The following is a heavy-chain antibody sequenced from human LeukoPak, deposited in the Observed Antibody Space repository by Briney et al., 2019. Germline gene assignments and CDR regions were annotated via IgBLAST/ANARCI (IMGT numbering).Heavy chain of an antibody. Sequence: ASVKVSCKASGYTFTGYYMHWVRQAPGQGLAWMGWINPNSGGTNYAQKFQGRVTMTRDTSISTAYMELSRLRSDDTAVYSCARERRNPPGPYYYYYMDVWGKGTTVTVSS. CDR2: INPNSGGT. J-gene: IGHJ6*03. CDR3: ARERRNPPGPYYYYYMDV. CDR1: GYTFTGYY. V-gene: IGHV1-2*02. D-gene: IGHD1-14*01.